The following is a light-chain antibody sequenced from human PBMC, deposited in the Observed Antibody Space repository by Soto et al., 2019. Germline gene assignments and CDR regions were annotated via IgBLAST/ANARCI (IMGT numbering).Light chain of an antibody. Sequence: EIVLTQSPATLSLSPGERATXSCRASQSVSSYLAWYQQKPGQAPRLLIYDASNRATGIPARFSGSGSGTDFTLTISSLEPEDFAVYYCQQRSNWLTWTFGQGTKVEIK. CDR3: QQRSNWLTWT. CDR1: QSVSSY. J-gene: IGKJ1*01. V-gene: IGKV3-11*01. CDR2: DAS.